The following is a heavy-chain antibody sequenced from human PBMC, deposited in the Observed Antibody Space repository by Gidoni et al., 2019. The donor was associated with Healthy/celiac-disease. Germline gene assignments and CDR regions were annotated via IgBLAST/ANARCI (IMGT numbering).Heavy chain of an antibody. Sequence: QVQLQQSGPGLVKPSQTLSLTCAISGDSVSSNSAAWNWIRQSPSRGLEWLGRTYYRSKWYNDYAVSVKSRITINPDTSKNQFSLQLNSVTPEDTAVYYCARDSFKFRYYDSSGYSYYFDYWGQGTLVTVSS. CDR3: ARDSFKFRYYDSSGYSYYFDY. V-gene: IGHV6-1*01. J-gene: IGHJ4*02. CDR2: TYYRSKWYN. CDR1: GDSVSSNSAA. D-gene: IGHD3-22*01.